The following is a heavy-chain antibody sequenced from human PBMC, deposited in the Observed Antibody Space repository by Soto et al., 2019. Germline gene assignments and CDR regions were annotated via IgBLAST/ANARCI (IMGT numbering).Heavy chain of an antibody. J-gene: IGHJ1*01. CDR3: ASSYCSGGSCYRYFQH. D-gene: IGHD2-15*01. CDR1: GGSISSGGYY. CDR2: IYYGGST. Sequence: QVQLQESGPGLVKPSQTLSLTCTVSGGSISSGGYYWSWIRQHPGKGLEWIGYIYYGGSTYYNPSLKSRFTISLDTSKNQFSLKLSSVTAADTAVYYCASSYCSGGSCYRYFQHWGQGTLVTVSS. V-gene: IGHV4-31*03.